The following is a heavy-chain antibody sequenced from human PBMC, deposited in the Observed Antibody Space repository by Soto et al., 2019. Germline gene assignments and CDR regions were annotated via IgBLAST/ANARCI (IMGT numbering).Heavy chain of an antibody. J-gene: IGHJ4*02. CDR2: IWYDGSNK. D-gene: IGHD1-7*01. V-gene: IGHV3-33*01. Sequence: QEHLVQSGGGVVQPGRSLRLSCAASGSIFSGYGMHWVRQAPGKGLEWVAVIWYDGSNKYYAVSVKGRFTISRDNSKNLLYLQMDSLREEDTAVYYCTGDGIGGTVFRGFCDYWCQGTLVTVSS. CDR3: TGDGIGGTVFRGFCDY. CDR1: GSIFSGYG.